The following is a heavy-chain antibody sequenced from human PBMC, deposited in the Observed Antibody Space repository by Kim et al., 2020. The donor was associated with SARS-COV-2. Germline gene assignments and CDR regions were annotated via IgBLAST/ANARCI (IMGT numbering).Heavy chain of an antibody. V-gene: IGHV3-33*01. CDR2: IWYYGSNK. CDR3: ARDKGWELLDEYFQH. CDR1: GFTFSSYG. Sequence: GGSLRLSCAASGFTFSSYGMHWVRQAPGKGLEWVAVIWYYGSNKYYADSVKGRFTISRDNSKNTLYLQMNSLRAEDTAVYYCARDKGWELLDEYFQHWGQGTLVTVSS. D-gene: IGHD1-26*01. J-gene: IGHJ1*01.